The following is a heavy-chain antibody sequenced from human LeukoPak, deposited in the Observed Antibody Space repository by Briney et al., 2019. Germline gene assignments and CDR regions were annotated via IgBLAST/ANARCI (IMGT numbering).Heavy chain of an antibody. D-gene: IGHD2-8*01. V-gene: IGHV3-23*01. CDR1: GFTFSSYA. J-gene: IGHJ5*02. CDR3: VREAGFVHPTNWFDP. Sequence: LAGGSLRLSCAASGFTFSSYAMSWVRQAPGKGLEWVSAISGSGGSTYYADSVKGRFTISRDNSKNTLYLQMNSLRADDTAIYYCVREAGFVHPTNWFDPWGQGTLVSVSS. CDR2: ISGSGGST.